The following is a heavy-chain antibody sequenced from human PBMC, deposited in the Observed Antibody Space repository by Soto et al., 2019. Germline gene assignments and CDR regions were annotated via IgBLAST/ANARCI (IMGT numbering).Heavy chain of an antibody. CDR3: AKDPSSTRLLTWYSAL. CDR1: GGTFVSYG. CDR2: IIYTGGAT. V-gene: IGHV3-23*01. Sequence: SLRISWGAAGGTFVSYGVHWVRQAPGKGLEWVSSIIYTGGATYYADSVKGRFTMSRDNSKNTVYLQMNSLRGEDTAVYYCAKDPSSTRLLTWYSALWGRRTPVPVSS. J-gene: IGHJ2*01. D-gene: IGHD6-13*01.